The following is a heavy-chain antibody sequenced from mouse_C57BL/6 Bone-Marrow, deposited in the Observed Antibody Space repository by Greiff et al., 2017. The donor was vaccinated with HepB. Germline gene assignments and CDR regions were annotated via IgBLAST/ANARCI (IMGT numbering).Heavy chain of an antibody. V-gene: IGHV1-59*01. CDR2: IDPSDSYT. Sequence: VQVQQPGAELVRPGTSVKLSCKASGYTFTSYWMHWVKQRPGQGLEWIGVIDPSDSYTNYNQKFKGKATLTVDTSSSTAYMQLSSLTSEDSAVYYCARIPYITTVVGGDWGQGTTLTVSS. D-gene: IGHD1-1*01. J-gene: IGHJ2*01. CDR1: GYTFTSYW. CDR3: ARIPYITTVVGGD.